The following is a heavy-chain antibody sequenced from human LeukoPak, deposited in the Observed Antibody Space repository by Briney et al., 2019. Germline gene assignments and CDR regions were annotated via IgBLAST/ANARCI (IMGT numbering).Heavy chain of an antibody. CDR1: GGSFSGYY. D-gene: IGHD7-27*01. J-gene: IGHJ4*02. CDR3: ARREFPLLGPYCFDC. Sequence: KPSETLSLTCAVYGGSFSGYYWTWIRQPPGKGLEWIGEINQSGSTNYKPSLKSRVTISVDTSKNQFSLMLSSVTAADTAVYYCARREFPLLGPYCFDCWGQGTLVTVSS. CDR2: INQSGST. V-gene: IGHV4-34*01.